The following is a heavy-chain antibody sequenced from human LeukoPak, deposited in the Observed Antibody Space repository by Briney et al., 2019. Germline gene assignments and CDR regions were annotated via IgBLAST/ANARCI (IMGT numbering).Heavy chain of an antibody. Sequence: PGGSLRLSCAASGFTFSSYWMTWVRQAPGKGLEWVANINEDGSVQHYVDSVKGRFTISRDNAKNSLHLQMSSLRAEDTPLYYCARDIGSGNSTVWYDAFDVWGQGTMFTVSS. D-gene: IGHD2/OR15-2a*01. CDR3: ARDIGSGNSTVWYDAFDV. V-gene: IGHV3-7*01. CDR2: INEDGSVQ. J-gene: IGHJ3*01. CDR1: GFTFSSYW.